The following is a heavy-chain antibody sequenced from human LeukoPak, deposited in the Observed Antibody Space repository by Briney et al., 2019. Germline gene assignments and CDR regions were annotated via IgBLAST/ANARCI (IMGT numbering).Heavy chain of an antibody. D-gene: IGHD2-2*02. CDR3: ARPPYCRSTSCYSDLFDY. CDR2: IKPRGGST. V-gene: IGHV1-46*03. CDR1: GYTFTSYY. J-gene: IGHJ4*02. Sequence: GSSVEVSSKASGYTFTSYYMHWVRQAPGQGLEWMGIIKPRGGSTSYAQKFQGRVTMTRDTSPSTVYMELSSLRSEDTAVYYCARPPYCRSTSCYSDLFDYWGQGTLVTVS.